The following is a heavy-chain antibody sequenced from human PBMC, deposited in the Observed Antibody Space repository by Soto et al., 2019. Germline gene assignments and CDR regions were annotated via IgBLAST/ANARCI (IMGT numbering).Heavy chain of an antibody. V-gene: IGHV4-34*01. CDR2: INHSGSA. Sequence: SETLSLTCDVYGWSFSGYIWTWIRQTPGKGLQWIGQINHSGSANYNPSLKSRVTISVDTSKNQFSLKLSSVTAADTAVYFCARRHGLDIDDYYWGQGILVTVSS. J-gene: IGHJ4*02. D-gene: IGHD3-10*01. CDR1: GWSFSGYI. CDR3: ARRHGLDIDDYY.